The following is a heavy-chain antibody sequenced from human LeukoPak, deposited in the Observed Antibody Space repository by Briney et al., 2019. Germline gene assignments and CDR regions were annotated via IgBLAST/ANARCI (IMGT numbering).Heavy chain of an antibody. Sequence: SETLSLTCAVSGGSISSYYWSWIRQPPGKGLEWIGYIYYSGSADYNPSLKSRVTISVDTSKNQFSLKLRSVTAADTAVYYCARADCSGGSCYPDFDYWGQGTLVTVSS. CDR2: IYYSGSA. CDR3: ARADCSGGSCYPDFDY. V-gene: IGHV4-59*12. CDR1: GGSISSYY. J-gene: IGHJ4*02. D-gene: IGHD2-15*01.